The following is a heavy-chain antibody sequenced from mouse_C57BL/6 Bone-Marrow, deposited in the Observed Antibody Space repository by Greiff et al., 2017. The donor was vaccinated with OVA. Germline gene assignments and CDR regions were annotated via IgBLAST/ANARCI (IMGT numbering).Heavy chain of an antibody. D-gene: IGHD1-1*02. CDR3: TRDALYGHYYAMDY. J-gene: IGHJ4*01. CDR2: ISSGGDYI. CDR1: GFTFSSYA. V-gene: IGHV5-9-1*02. Sequence: EVKVEESGEGLVKPGGSLKLSCAASGFTFSSYAMSWVRQTPEQRLEWVAYISSGGDYIYYADTVKGRFTISRDNARNTLYLQLSSLKSEDTAMYYCTRDALYGHYYAMDYWGQGTSVTVSS.